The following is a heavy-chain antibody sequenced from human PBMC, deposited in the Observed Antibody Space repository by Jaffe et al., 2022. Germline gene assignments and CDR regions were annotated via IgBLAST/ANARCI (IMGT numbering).Heavy chain of an antibody. D-gene: IGHD3-10*01. V-gene: IGHV4-61*01. CDR2: IYYSGST. CDR1: GGSVSSGSYY. J-gene: IGHJ3*02. Sequence: QVQLQESGPGLVKPSETLSLTCTVSGGSVSSGSYYWSWIRQPPGKGLEWIGYIYYSGSTNYNPSLKSRVTISVDTSKNQFSLKLSSVTAADTAVYYCARVMDGSGSYYSDDAFDIWGQGTMVTVSS. CDR3: ARVMDGSGSYYSDDAFDI.